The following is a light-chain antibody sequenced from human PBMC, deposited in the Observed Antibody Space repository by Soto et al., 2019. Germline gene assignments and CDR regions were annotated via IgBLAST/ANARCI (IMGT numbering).Light chain of an antibody. Sequence: DIQMTQSPSSVSASVGDSVTITCRASHDISNNLAWYQRKPGKAPNLLIYSASTLQSGVPSKFSGGGSGTDFTLTISSLQPEDFATYFCQQTHLVPLAFGGGTKVEIK. V-gene: IGKV1-12*01. J-gene: IGKJ4*01. CDR3: QQTHLVPLA. CDR2: SAS. CDR1: HDISNN.